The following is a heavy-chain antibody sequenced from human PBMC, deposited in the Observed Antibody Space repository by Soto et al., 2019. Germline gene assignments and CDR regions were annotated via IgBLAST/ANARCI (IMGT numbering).Heavy chain of an antibody. J-gene: IGHJ6*03. CDR3: ARTYCSTTSCDQSYYYYIDV. D-gene: IGHD2-2*01. V-gene: IGHV4-4*02. CDR2: INHSGSA. Sequence: SETLSLTCAVSSGSISSGNWWSWVRQPPGKGLEWIGEINHSGSANYNPSLKSRVTISVDKSKNQFTLKLSSVTAADTAVYFCARTYCSTTSCDQSYYYYIDVWGKGTTVTVSS. CDR1: SGSISSGNW.